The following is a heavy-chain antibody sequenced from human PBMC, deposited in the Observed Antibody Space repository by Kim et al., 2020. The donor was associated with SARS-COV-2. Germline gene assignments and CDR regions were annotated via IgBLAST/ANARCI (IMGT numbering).Heavy chain of an antibody. J-gene: IGHJ5*02. CDR2: IYYSGST. CDR1: GGSISSYY. V-gene: IGHV4-59*01. CDR3: ARGSWDFWSGFMKSNWFDP. Sequence: SETLSLTCNVSGGSISSYYWSWIRQPPGKGLEWIGYIYYSGSTNYNPSLKSRVTISVDTSKNQFSLKLSSVTAADTAVYYCARGSWDFWSGFMKSNWFDPWGQGTLVTVSS. D-gene: IGHD3-3*01.